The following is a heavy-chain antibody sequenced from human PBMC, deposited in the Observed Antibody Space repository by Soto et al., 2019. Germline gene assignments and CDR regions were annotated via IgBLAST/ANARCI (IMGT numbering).Heavy chain of an antibody. CDR2: INPNSGGT. CDR3: AKAHYYYYYGMDV. J-gene: IGHJ6*02. CDR1: GYTFTGYY. Sequence: GASVKVSCKASGYTFTGYYMHWVRQAPGQGLEWMGWINPNSGGTNYAQKFQGRVTMTRDTSISTAYMELSRLGSDDTAVYYCAKAHYYYYYGMDVWVPETLLVTVSS. V-gene: IGHV1-2*02.